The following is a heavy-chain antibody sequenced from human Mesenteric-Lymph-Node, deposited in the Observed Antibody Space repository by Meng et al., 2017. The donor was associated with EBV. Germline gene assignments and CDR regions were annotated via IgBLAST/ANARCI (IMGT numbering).Heavy chain of an antibody. CDR2: INDRGNT. CDR1: GGSLSGYY. D-gene: IGHD3-16*01. J-gene: IGHJ4*02. V-gene: IGHV4-34*01. CDR3: ARVSLIWGGATL. Sequence: QVQLQQLGACLLKPSESPSRTCAGYGGSLSGYYWSWIRQHPGKTLEWIGEINDRGNTNYNPSLKSRVAMSVETSKNHFSLRVTSVTAADTAVYYCARVSLIWGGATLWGQGTLVTVSS.